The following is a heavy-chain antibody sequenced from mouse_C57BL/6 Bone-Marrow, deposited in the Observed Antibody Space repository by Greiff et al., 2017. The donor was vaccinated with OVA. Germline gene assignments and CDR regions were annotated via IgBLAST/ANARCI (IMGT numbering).Heavy chain of an antibody. Sequence: EADGVDFSRYWMSWVRRAPGKGLEWIGEINPDSSTINYAPSLKDKFIISRDNAKNTLYLQMSKVRSEDTALYYCARPGYYGSYWYFDVWGTGTTVTVSS. J-gene: IGHJ1*03. CDR3: ARPGYYGSYWYFDV. CDR2: INPDSSTI. V-gene: IGHV4-1*01. D-gene: IGHD1-1*01. CDR1: GVDFSRYW.